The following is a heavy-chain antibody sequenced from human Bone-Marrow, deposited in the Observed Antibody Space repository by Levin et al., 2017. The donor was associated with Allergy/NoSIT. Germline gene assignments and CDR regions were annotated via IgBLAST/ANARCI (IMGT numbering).Heavy chain of an antibody. CDR2: IGTAGDP. V-gene: IGHV3-13*05. J-gene: IGHJ2*01. CDR1: GFTFSSYD. CDR3: ARAGQYCSGGSCFGNLNGYFDL. D-gene: IGHD2-15*01. Sequence: GESLKISCAASGFTFSSYDMHWVRQATGKGLEWVSAIGTAGDPYYPGSVKGRFTISRENAKNSLYLQMNSLRAGDTAVYYCARAGQYCSGGSCFGNLNGYFDLWGRGTLVTVSS.